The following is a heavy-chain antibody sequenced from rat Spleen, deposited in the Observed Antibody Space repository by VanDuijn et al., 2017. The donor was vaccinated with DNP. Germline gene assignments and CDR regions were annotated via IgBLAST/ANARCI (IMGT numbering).Heavy chain of an antibody. J-gene: IGHJ4*01. V-gene: IGHV5S10*01. D-gene: IGHD1-11*01. CDR2: IIYDGSRT. CDR3: TTFEGRDA. Sequence: EVQLVESGGGLVRPGRSLRLSCAASGFTFSNYDMVWVRQAPTKGLEWVATIIYDGSRTYYRNSVKGRFTISRDNAKSTLYLQMDSLRSEDTATYYCTTFEGRDAWGQGTSVTVSS. CDR1: GFTFSNYD.